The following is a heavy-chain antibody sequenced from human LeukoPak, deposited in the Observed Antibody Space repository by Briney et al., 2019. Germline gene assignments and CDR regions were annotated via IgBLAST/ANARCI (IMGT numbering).Heavy chain of an antibody. CDR2: IIPILGIA. D-gene: IGHD5-24*01. CDR3: ATQPATMIDY. Sequence: GASVKVSCKASGGTFSSYTISWVRQAPGQGLEWMGRIIPILGIANYAQKFQGRVTITTDESTSTAYMELSSLRSEDTAVYYCATQPATMIDYWGQGTLVTVSS. J-gene: IGHJ4*02. V-gene: IGHV1-69*02. CDR1: GGTFSSYT.